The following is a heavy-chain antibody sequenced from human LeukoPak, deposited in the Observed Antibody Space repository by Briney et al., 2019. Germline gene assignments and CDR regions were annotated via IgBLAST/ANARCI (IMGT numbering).Heavy chain of an antibody. CDR2: IYYSGST. J-gene: IGHJ3*02. CDR3: ARAGSIAAAGMQGAFDI. D-gene: IGHD6-13*01. V-gene: IGHV4-59*01. CDR1: GGSISSYY. Sequence: PSETLSLTCTVSGGSISSYYWSWIRQPPGKGLEWIGYIYYSGSTNYNPSLKSRVTISVDPSKNQFSLKLSSVTAADTAVYYCARAGSIAAAGMQGAFDIWGQGTMVTVSS.